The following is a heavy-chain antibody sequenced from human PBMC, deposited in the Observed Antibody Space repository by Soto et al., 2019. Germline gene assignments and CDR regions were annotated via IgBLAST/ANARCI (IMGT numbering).Heavy chain of an antibody. D-gene: IGHD3-10*01. CDR3: ASGEGPNGHESRIGQ. CDR1: GVTFTNHG. J-gene: IGHJ4*02. CDR2: ISYNGIDK. V-gene: IGHV3-30*03. Sequence: QMHLVESGGGLVQPAMSLRLSCAVSGVTFTNHGIHWVRQAPGKGLEWVADISYNGIDKWYVDSVKGRFTISRDNFGDKADLQMDGLRPGDTAVYYRASGEGPNGHESRIGQWGQGTLVNVSS.